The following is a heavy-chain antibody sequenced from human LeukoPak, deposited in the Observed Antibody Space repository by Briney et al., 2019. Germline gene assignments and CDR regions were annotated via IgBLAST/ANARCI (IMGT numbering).Heavy chain of an antibody. CDR1: GFTFSSYA. Sequence: SGGSLRLSCSASGFTFSSYAMHWVRQAPGKGLEYVSAISSNGGSTYYADSVKGRFTISRDNSKNTLYLQMSSLRAEDTAVYHCVKDVDTAMVMTPSFDYWGQGTLVTVSS. V-gene: IGHV3-64D*09. D-gene: IGHD5-18*01. CDR2: ISSNGGST. CDR3: VKDVDTAMVMTPSFDY. J-gene: IGHJ4*02.